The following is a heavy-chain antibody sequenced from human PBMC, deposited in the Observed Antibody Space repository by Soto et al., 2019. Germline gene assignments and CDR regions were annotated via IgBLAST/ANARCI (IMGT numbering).Heavy chain of an antibody. CDR3: ARNGRGGYSYGYYYYGRDV. J-gene: IGHJ6*02. CDR2: IYYSGST. D-gene: IGHD5-18*01. CDR1: GGSISSYY. V-gene: IGHV4-59*01. Sequence: SETLSLTCTVSGGSISSYYWSWIRQPPGKGLEWIGYIYYSGSTNYNPSLKSRVTISVDTSKNQFSLKLSSVTAADTAVYYCARNGRGGYSYGYYYYGRDVWGQGTTVTVS.